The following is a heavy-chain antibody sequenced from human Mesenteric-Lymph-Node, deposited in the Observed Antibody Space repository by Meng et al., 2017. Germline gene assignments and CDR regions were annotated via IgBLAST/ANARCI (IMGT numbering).Heavy chain of an antibody. CDR3: AKDLATVAD. V-gene: IGHV3-23*01. CDR2: VSGSGGDT. Sequence: GGSLRLSCAASGFSFATYPMTWVRQVPGKGLEWVSSVSGSGGDTLYAEYVKGRFTISRDNSKHTLYLDMTSLRADDTAVYYCAKDLATVADWGQGTLVTVSS. CDR1: GFSFATYP. J-gene: IGHJ4*02. D-gene: IGHD4-23*01.